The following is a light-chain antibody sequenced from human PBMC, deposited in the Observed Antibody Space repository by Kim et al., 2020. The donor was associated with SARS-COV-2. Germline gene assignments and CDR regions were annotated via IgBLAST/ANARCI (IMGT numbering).Light chain of an antibody. V-gene: IGKV1-8*01. CDR1: QGISSY. CDR3: QQYYSYPLT. J-gene: IGKJ4*01. CDR2: AAS. Sequence: AATGDRFTITCRASQGISSYLAWYQQKPGKGPKLLIYAASTLQSGVPSRFSGSGSGTDFTLTISCLQSEDFATYYCQQYYSYPLTFGGGTKVDIK.